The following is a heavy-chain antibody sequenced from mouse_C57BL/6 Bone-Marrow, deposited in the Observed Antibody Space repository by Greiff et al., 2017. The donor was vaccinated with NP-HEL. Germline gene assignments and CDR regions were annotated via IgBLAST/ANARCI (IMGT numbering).Heavy chain of an antibody. D-gene: IGHD4-1*02. J-gene: IGHJ2*01. Sequence: VKLMESGPELVKPGASVKISCKASGYAFSSSWMNWVKQRPGKGLEWIGRIYPGDGDTNYNGKFKGKATLTADKSSSTAYMQLSSLTSEDSAVYFCARTTGTYFDYWGQGTTLTVSS. CDR3: ARTTGTYFDY. V-gene: IGHV1-82*01. CDR2: IYPGDGDT. CDR1: GYAFSSSW.